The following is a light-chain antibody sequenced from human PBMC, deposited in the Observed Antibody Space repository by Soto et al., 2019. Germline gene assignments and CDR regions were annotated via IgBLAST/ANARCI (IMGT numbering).Light chain of an antibody. CDR1: QTISTY. V-gene: IGKV1-39*01. J-gene: IGKJ2*01. Sequence: DIQMTQSPCSLSASVGDRVTITCRASQTISTYLNWYQQNPGKAPKVLIYAASNLQSGVPSRFSGSGSGTDFTLTINILQPEDFATYYCHHSFNIPYTFGQGTKLEIK. CDR3: HHSFNIPYT. CDR2: AAS.